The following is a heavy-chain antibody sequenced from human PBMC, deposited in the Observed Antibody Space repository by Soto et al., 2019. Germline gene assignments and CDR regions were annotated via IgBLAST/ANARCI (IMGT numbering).Heavy chain of an antibody. D-gene: IGHD3-10*01. Sequence: PSETLSLTCAVSGGSISSSNWWSWVRQPPGKGLEWIGEIYHSGGTNYNPSLKSRVTISVDKSKNQFSLKLSSVTAADTAVYYCARAADYYGSGSPYAFDIWGQGTMVTVSS. CDR3: ARAADYYGSGSPYAFDI. J-gene: IGHJ3*02. V-gene: IGHV4-4*02. CDR2: IYHSGGT. CDR1: GGSISSSNW.